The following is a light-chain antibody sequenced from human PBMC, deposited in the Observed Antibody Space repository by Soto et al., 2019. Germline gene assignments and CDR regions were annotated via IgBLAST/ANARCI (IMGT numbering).Light chain of an antibody. V-gene: IGKV1-39*01. J-gene: IGKJ1*01. CDR2: AAS. Sequence: DIQMTQSPSSLSASVGDRVTSTCRASQSISSYLNWYQQKPGKAPKLLIYAASSLQSGVPSRFSGSGSGTDFTLTISILQPEDFATYYCQQSYSTLWTFGQGIKVEIQ. CDR3: QQSYSTLWT. CDR1: QSISSY.